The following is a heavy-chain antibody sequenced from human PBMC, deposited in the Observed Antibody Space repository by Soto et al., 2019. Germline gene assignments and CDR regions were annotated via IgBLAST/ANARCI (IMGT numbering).Heavy chain of an antibody. D-gene: IGHD3-3*01. Sequence: GGSLRLSCAASGFTVSSNYMSWARQAPGKGLEWVSVIYSGGSTYYADSVKGRFTISRDNSKNTLYLQMNSLRAEDTAVYYCARGVTIFGVVISYYMDVWGKGTTVTVSS. CDR2: IYSGGST. CDR1: GFTVSSNY. CDR3: ARGVTIFGVVISYYMDV. V-gene: IGHV3-66*01. J-gene: IGHJ6*03.